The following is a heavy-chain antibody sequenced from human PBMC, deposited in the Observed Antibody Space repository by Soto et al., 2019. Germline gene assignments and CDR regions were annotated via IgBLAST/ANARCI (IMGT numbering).Heavy chain of an antibody. CDR2: INPNSGGT. J-gene: IGHJ6*02. V-gene: IGHV1-2*04. D-gene: IGHD2-15*01. Sequence: GASVKVSCKASGYTFTGYYMHWVRQAPGQGLEWMGWINPNSGGTNYAQKLQGWVTMTRDTSISTAYMELSRLRSDDTAVYYCARMRIEASYYYYGMDVWGQGTTVTVSS. CDR1: GYTFTGYY. CDR3: ARMRIEASYYYYGMDV.